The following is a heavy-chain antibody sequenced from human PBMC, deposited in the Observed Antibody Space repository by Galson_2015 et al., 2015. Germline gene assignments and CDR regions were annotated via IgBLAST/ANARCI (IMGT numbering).Heavy chain of an antibody. CDR1: GYTFSSYW. D-gene: IGHD2-15*01. V-gene: IGHV5-51*03. CDR2: IYPGDSDT. Sequence: QSGAEVTKPGESLPISCKGSGYTFSSYWIVWVRQMPGKGLDYMGTIYPGDSDTRYSPSFQGQVTISADKSISTAYLQWSSLKASDTAMYYCARPYCSGGTCYYYIDSWGQGTLVTVSS. J-gene: IGHJ4*02. CDR3: ARPYCSGGTCYYYIDS.